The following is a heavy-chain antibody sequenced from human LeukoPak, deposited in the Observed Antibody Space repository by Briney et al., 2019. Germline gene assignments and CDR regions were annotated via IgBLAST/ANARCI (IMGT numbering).Heavy chain of an antibody. J-gene: IGHJ4*02. CDR2: IWYDGTNK. V-gene: IGHV3-33*01. D-gene: IGHD4-23*01. Sequence: PGRSLRLSCAASGFSFTSYGMHWVRQAPGKGLEWVAVIWYDGTNKYYADSVKGRFTISRDTSNNMLYLQMNSLRAEDTAVYYCARVSESGNSDYWGQGILVTVSS. CDR3: ARVSESGNSDY. CDR1: GFSFTSYG.